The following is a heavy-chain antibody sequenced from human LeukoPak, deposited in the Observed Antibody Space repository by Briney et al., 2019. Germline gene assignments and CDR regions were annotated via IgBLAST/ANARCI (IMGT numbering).Heavy chain of an antibody. V-gene: IGHV4-59*01. CDR2: IYYSGST. CDR3: VRSDYGDRAPFDY. Sequence: SETLSLTCTVSGGSISSYYWSWIRQPPGKGLEWIGYIYYSGSTNYNPSLKSRVTISVDTSKNQFSLKLSSVTAADTAVYYCVRSDYGDRAPFDYWGQGTLVTVSS. CDR1: GGSISSYY. J-gene: IGHJ4*02. D-gene: IGHD3-16*01.